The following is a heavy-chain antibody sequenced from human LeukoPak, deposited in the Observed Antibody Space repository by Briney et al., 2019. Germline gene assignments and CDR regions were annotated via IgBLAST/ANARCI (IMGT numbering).Heavy chain of an antibody. CDR2: IWYDGSHK. CDR3: AKDGTNSSSWHYFEQ. D-gene: IGHD6-13*01. CDR1: GLTFRNYG. J-gene: IGHJ4*02. V-gene: IGHV3-33*03. Sequence: GGSLRLSCAASGLTFRNYGMHWVRQAPGKGLEGVAVIWYDGSHKYYVDSVKGRFTISRDNFKKTLYLQMNGLRAEDTAVYYCAKDGTNSSSWHYFEQWGQGTLVIVSS.